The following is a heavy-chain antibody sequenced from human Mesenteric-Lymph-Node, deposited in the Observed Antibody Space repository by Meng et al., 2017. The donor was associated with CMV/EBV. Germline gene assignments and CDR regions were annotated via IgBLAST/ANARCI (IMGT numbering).Heavy chain of an antibody. CDR2: ISYGGST. Sequence: IVTGGSSSSGASRWTWIGHLQGKGLEWIGYISYGGSTYDNPSLRSRLIISVDTSNNQFSLKLSSVTAADTAVYYCAREDEFLNWFDPWGQGTLVTVSS. D-gene: IGHD2/OR15-2a*01. V-gene: IGHV4-31*03. CDR3: AREDEFLNWFDP. CDR1: GGSSSSGASR. J-gene: IGHJ5*02.